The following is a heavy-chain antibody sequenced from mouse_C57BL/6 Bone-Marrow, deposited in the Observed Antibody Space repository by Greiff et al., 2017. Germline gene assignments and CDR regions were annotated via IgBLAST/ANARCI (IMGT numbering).Heavy chain of an antibody. CDR2: IYPRSGNT. J-gene: IGHJ3*01. CDR3: ARGRRNYYGSTWFAY. D-gene: IGHD1-1*01. V-gene: IGHV1-81*01. CDR1: GYTFTSYG. Sequence: VQLQQSGAELARPGASVKLSCKASGYTFTSYGISWVKQRTGQGLEWIGEIYPRSGNTYYNEKFKGKATLTADKSSSTAYMELRSLTSEDSAVYFCARGRRNYYGSTWFAYWGQGTLVTGSA.